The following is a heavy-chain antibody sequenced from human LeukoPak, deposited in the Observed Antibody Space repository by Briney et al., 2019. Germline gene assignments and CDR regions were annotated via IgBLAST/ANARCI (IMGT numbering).Heavy chain of an antibody. CDR1: GFTFSSYA. D-gene: IGHD6-13*01. V-gene: IGHV3-49*04. CDR2: IRSKAYGGTT. CDR3: TREKGSSWYPVGFDY. J-gene: IGHJ4*02. Sequence: GGSLRLSCAASGFTFSSYAMSWVRQAPGKGLEWVGFIRSKAYGGTTEYAASVKGRFTISRDDSKSIAYLQMNSLKTEDTAVYYCTREKGSSWYPVGFDYWGQGTLVTVSS.